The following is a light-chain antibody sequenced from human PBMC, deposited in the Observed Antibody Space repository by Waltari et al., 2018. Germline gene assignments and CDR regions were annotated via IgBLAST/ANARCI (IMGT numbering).Light chain of an antibody. CDR2: KAS. V-gene: IGKV1-5*03. CDR3: QQYNSYPWT. J-gene: IGKJ1*01. CDR1: QSISSW. Sequence: DIQMTQSPPTLSALLGNKLPITCRASQSISSWLAWYQQKPGKAPKLLIYKASSLESGVPSRFSGSGSGTEFTLTISSLQPDDFATYYCQQYNSYPWTFGQGTKVEIK.